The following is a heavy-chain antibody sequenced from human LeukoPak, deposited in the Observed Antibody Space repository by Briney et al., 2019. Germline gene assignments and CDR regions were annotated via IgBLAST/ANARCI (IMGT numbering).Heavy chain of an antibody. D-gene: IGHD4-11*01. CDR1: GFTFSSYW. CDR2: TKSDGSGT. Sequence: GESLKISCAASGFTFSSYWMHWVRPAPGKGLVWVSHTKSDGSGTSYADSVTGRFTISRDNAKNMLYLQMNSLRGEDSAVYYCARDFVYSHDNWGQGTLVTVSS. V-gene: IGHV3-74*01. J-gene: IGHJ4*02. CDR3: ARDFVYSHDN.